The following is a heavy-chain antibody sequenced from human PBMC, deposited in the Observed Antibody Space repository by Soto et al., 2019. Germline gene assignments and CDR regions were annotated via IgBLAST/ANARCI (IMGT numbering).Heavy chain of an antibody. V-gene: IGHV4-4*02. CDR3: ARCIAAAGPIDY. D-gene: IGHD6-13*01. Sequence: PSETLSLTCAVSGGSISSSNWWSWVRQPPGKGLEWIGEIYQSGSTNYNPSLKSRVTISVDKSKNQFSLKLSSVTATDTAVYYCARCIAAAGPIDYWGQGTLVTVSS. CDR2: IYQSGST. CDR1: GGSISSSNW. J-gene: IGHJ4*02.